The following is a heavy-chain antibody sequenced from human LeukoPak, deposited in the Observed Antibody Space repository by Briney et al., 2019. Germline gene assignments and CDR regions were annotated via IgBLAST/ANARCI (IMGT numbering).Heavy chain of an antibody. V-gene: IGHV3-74*01. J-gene: IGHJ5*02. CDR3: VSDLCGGDDQ. Sequence: GGSLRLSCAASGFTFNSYWMHWDRQAPGKGLVWVSRIDEDGKTIDYADSVKGRFTISRDNAKDTLYLQMSSLRDEHTAVYYCVSDLCGGDDQWGRGTLVTVSS. CDR2: IDEDGKTI. D-gene: IGHD3-3*01. CDR1: GFTFNSYW.